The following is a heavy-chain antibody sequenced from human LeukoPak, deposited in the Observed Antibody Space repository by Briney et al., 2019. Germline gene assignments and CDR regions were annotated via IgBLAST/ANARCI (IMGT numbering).Heavy chain of an antibody. CDR3: ARDRCGVSCRNWFDP. D-gene: IGHD2-2*01. V-gene: IGHV3-21*01. CDR2: ISSSSSYI. CDR1: GFTFSSYS. Sequence: PGGSLRLSCAASGFTFSSYSMNWVRQAPGKGLEWVSSISSSSSYIYYADSVKGRSTISRDNAKNSLYLQMNSLRAEDTAVYYCARDRCGVSCRNWFDPWGQGTLVTVSS. J-gene: IGHJ5*02.